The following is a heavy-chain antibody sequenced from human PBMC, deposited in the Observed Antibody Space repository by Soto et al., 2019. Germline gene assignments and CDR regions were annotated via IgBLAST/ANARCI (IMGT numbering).Heavy chain of an antibody. CDR3: ARVWTVVKSFHYWYFDL. CDR1: GGTFSSYA. Sequence: QVQLVQSGAEVKKPGSSVKVSCKASGGTFSSYAISWVRQAPGQGLEWMGGIIPIFGTTNYAQKFQGRVTITADESTSTAYMELSSLRSEDTAMYYCARVWTVVKSFHYWYFDLWGRGTLVTVSS. J-gene: IGHJ2*01. V-gene: IGHV1-69*12. D-gene: IGHD1-1*01. CDR2: IIPIFGTT.